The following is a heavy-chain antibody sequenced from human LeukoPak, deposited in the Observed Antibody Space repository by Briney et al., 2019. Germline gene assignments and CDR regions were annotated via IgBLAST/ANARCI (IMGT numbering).Heavy chain of an antibody. CDR2: IDHRGTA. V-gene: IGHV4-34*01. CDR3: AVGITILGVAASFDS. D-gene: IGHD3-3*01. J-gene: IGHJ4*02. Sequence: SETLSLTCAVYGASYNAYYWSWIRQPPGKGLEWIGDIDHRGTATYNPSLKSRLTISADASKNQFSLKLNSVTDTDTAVYYCAVGITILGVAASFDSWGQGNLVIVSS. CDR1: GASYNAYY.